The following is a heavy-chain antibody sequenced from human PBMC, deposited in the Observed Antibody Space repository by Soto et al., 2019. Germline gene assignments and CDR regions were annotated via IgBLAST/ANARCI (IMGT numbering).Heavy chain of an antibody. V-gene: IGHV4-34*01. Sequence: PSETLSLTCAVYGGSFSGYYWSWIRQPPGKGLEWIGEINHSGSTNYNPSLKSRVTISVDTSKNQFSLKLSSVTAADTAVYYCARGPGVWRYYDSSGYRYFDYWGQGTLVTVSS. D-gene: IGHD3-22*01. CDR2: INHSGST. CDR3: ARGPGVWRYYDSSGYRYFDY. J-gene: IGHJ4*02. CDR1: GGSFSGYY.